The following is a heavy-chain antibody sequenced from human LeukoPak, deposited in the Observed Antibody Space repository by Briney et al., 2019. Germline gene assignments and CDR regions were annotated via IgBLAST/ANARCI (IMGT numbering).Heavy chain of an antibody. CDR1: GYTFSFYY. CDR2: INPNSGGT. J-gene: IGHJ4*02. V-gene: IGHV1-2*02. Sequence: GASVTASCKASGYTFSFYYMHWVRQAPGQGLEWMGWINPNSGGTKYAQKFQGRVTMTRDTSISTAYMELSRLRSDDTAVYYCATEVTDWGQGTLVTVSS. D-gene: IGHD5-18*01. CDR3: ATEVTD.